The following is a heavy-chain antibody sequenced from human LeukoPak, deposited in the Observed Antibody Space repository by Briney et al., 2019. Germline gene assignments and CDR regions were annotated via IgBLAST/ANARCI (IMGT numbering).Heavy chain of an antibody. CDR2: IYPGDSDT. CDR3: ARLSITNSLHLYYFDF. V-gene: IGHV5-51*01. D-gene: IGHD1-20*01. CDR1: GYSFSSYW. Sequence: GKSLKISCKGSGYSFSSYWIGWVRQMPGKGLEWMGIIYPGDSDTRYSPSFQGQVTISADKSISTAYLQWSSLKASDTALYFCARLSITNSLHLYYFDFWGQGTLVTVSS. J-gene: IGHJ4*02.